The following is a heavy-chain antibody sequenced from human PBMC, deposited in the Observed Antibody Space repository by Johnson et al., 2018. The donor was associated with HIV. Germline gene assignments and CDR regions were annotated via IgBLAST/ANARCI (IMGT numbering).Heavy chain of an antibody. J-gene: IGHJ3*02. CDR3: AKDASYSSGGYYAFDI. V-gene: IGHV3-30-3*01. Sequence: QVQLVESGGGVVQPGRSLRLSCAASGFTFSNYAMHWVRQAPGKGLVWVAVISYDGSNKYYADSVKGRFTISRDNSKNTLYLQMNSLRAEDTAVYYCAKDASYSSGGYYAFDIWGQGTMVTVSS. CDR2: ISYDGSNK. D-gene: IGHD6-19*01. CDR1: GFTFSNYA.